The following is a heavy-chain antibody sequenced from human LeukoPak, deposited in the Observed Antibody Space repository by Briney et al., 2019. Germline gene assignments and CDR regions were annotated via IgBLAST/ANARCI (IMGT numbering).Heavy chain of an antibody. D-gene: IGHD2-2*01. CDR1: GGSFSGYY. CDR2: INHSGST. Sequence: SETLSLTCAVYGGSFSGYYWSWIRQPPGKGLEWIGEINHSGSTNYNPSLKSRVTISVDTSKNQFSLKLSSVTAADTAVYYCARRAAAMNWFDPWGQGTLVTVSS. V-gene: IGHV4-34*01. CDR3: ARRAAAMNWFDP. J-gene: IGHJ5*02.